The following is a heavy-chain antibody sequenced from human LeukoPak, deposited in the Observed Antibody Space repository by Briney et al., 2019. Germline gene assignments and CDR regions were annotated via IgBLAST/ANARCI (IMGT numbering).Heavy chain of an antibody. CDR1: GFTFSSYA. CDR3: AKVRTAIVDY. D-gene: IGHD5-18*01. J-gene: IGHJ4*02. V-gene: IGHV3-23*01. CDR2: ISGSGGST. Sequence: GGSLRPSCAASGFTFSSYAMSWVRQAPGKGLEWVSAISGSGGSTYYADSVKGRFTISRDNPKNTLYLQMNSLRAEDTAVYYCAKVRTAIVDYWGQGTLVTVSS.